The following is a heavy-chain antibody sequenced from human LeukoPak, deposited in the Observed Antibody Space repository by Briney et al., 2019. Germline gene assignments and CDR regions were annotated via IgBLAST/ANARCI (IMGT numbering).Heavy chain of an antibody. CDR2: IRYDGSDK. Sequence: GGSLRLSCAASGFTFSHYYMSWVRQAPGKGLEWVAFIRYDGSDKYYADSVKGRFTVSRDNSKNTLYLQMNSLRAEDTTVYYCAKASGQAGYCSSTSCHYTFDYWGQGTLVTVSS. J-gene: IGHJ4*02. CDR1: GFTFSHYY. V-gene: IGHV3-30*02. CDR3: AKASGQAGYCSSTSCHYTFDY. D-gene: IGHD2-2*01.